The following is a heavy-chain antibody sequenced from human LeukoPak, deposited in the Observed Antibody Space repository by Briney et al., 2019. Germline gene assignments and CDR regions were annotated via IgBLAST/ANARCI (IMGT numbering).Heavy chain of an antibody. V-gene: IGHV1-18*01. Sequence: ASVKVSCKASGYTFTSYGISWVRQAPGQGLEWMGWISAYNGNTNYAQKLQGRVTMTTDTSTSTAYMELRSLRSDDTAVYYCARERKGYSGYDFAVGFDPWGQGTLVTVSS. CDR3: ARERKGYSGYDFAVGFDP. J-gene: IGHJ5*02. D-gene: IGHD5-12*01. CDR1: GYTFTSYG. CDR2: ISAYNGNT.